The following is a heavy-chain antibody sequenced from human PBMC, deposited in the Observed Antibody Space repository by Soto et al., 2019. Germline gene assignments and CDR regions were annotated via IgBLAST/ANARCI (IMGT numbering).Heavy chain of an antibody. Sequence: QVQLQESGPGLVKPSQTLSLTCTVSGGSISSGAYYWSWIRQHPGKGLEWIGYIYYSGSTYYNPSLKSRVTISVDTSKNPFSLKLSSVTAADTAVYYCARVAGIAAHFDLWGRGTLVTVSS. D-gene: IGHD6-13*01. CDR1: GGSISSGAYY. J-gene: IGHJ2*01. CDR2: IYYSGST. CDR3: ARVAGIAAHFDL. V-gene: IGHV4-31*03.